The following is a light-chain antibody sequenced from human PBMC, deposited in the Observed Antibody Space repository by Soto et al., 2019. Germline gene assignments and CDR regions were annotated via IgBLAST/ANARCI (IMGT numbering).Light chain of an antibody. Sequence: EIVLTQSPGTLSLSPGERATLSCRASQSVSSSYLAWYQQKPGQAPRLLIYGASSRATGIPDRFSGSGSGTDFTLTISRLEPEDFAVYYCQQYGSSPPGFGQGTRLDIK. J-gene: IGKJ5*01. CDR1: QSVSSSY. CDR3: QQYGSSPPG. CDR2: GAS. V-gene: IGKV3-20*01.